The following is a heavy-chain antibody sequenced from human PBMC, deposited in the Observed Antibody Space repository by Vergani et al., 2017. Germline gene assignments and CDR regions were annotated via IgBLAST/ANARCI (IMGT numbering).Heavy chain of an antibody. V-gene: IGHV3-74*01. J-gene: IGHJ6*02. CDR3: ARGGDFWSGYYKSDSSSYYYYGMDV. CDR1: GFTFSSYW. Sequence: EVQLVESGGGLVQPGGSLRLSCAASGFTFSSYWMHWVRQAPGKGLVWVSRINSDGSSTSYADSVKGRFTISRDNAKNTLYLQMNSLRAEDTAVYYCARGGDFWSGYYKSDSSSYYYYGMDVWGQGTTVTVSS. CDR2: INSDGSST. D-gene: IGHD3-3*01.